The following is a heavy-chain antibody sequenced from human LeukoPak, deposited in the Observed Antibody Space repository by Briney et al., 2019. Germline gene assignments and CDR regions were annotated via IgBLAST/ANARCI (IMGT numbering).Heavy chain of an antibody. CDR2: ISSSSSYI. D-gene: IGHD5-18*01. CDR3: AKTWIPQPPYYYYYMDV. Sequence: GGSLRLSCAASGFTFSSYSINWVRQAPGKGLEWVSSISSSSSYIYYADSVKGRFTISRDNAKNSLYLQMNSLRAEDMALYYCAKTWIPQPPYYYYYMDVWGKGTTVTVSS. CDR1: GFTFSSYS. V-gene: IGHV3-21*04. J-gene: IGHJ6*03.